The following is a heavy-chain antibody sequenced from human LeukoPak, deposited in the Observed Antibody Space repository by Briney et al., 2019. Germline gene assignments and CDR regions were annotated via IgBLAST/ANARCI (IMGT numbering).Heavy chain of an antibody. CDR3: AKDKTRYSSGWFGVFNI. Sequence: SGGSLRLSCAASGFTFDDYAMHWVRQAPGKGLEWVSGISWNSGSIGYADSVKGRFTISRDNAKNSLYLQMNSLRAEDTALYYCAKDKTRYSSGWFGVFNIWGKGKMVTVSS. CDR1: GFTFDDYA. D-gene: IGHD6-19*01. V-gene: IGHV3-9*01. CDR2: ISWNSGSI. J-gene: IGHJ3*02.